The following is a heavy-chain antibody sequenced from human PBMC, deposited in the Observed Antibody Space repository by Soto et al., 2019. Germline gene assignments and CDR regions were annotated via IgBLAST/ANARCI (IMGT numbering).Heavy chain of an antibody. J-gene: IGHJ4*02. D-gene: IGHD3-22*01. CDR2: INSSSSTI. CDR3: ATPPTADYDGSGQHDSSK. CDR1: GFTFSRYT. V-gene: IGHV3-48*02. Sequence: GGCLRLSWAPAGFTFSRYTMNWVRQAPGEGLEWVSYINSSSSTIYYADSGKGRFTICRDDAKNSLYLPMNSLTDEDTAVYYCATPPTADYDGSGQHDSSKWGQGTLLSGSS.